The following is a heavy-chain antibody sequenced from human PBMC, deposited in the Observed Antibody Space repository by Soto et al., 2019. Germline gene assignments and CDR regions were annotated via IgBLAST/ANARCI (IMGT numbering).Heavy chain of an antibody. D-gene: IGHD2-8*01. J-gene: IGHJ3*02. CDR3: AKDQGVLMVYAIGGASDI. CDR1: GFTFSSYA. V-gene: IGHV3-23*01. Sequence: GGSLRFSCAASGFTFSSYAMSWVRQAPGKGLEWVSAISGSGGSTYYADSVKGRFTISRDNSKNTLYLQMNSLRAEDTAVYYCAKDQGVLMVYAIGGASDIWGQGTMVTVSS. CDR2: ISGSGGST.